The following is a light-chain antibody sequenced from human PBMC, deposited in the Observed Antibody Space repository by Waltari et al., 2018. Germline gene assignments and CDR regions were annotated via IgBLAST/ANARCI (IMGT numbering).Light chain of an antibody. Sequence: DIVMTPSPDSLAVSLGERATINCKSSQCVLYSSNNKNYLDWYQQKPGQPPKLLIYWASTRESGVPARFSGSGSGTDFTLTISSLQAEDVAVYYCQQYYSTPPWTFGQGTKVEIK. CDR1: QCVLYSSNNKNY. V-gene: IGKV4-1*01. CDR3: QQYYSTPPWT. CDR2: WAS. J-gene: IGKJ1*01.